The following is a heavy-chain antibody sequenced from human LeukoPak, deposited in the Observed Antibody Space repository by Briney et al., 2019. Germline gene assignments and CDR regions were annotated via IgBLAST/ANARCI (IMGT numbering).Heavy chain of an antibody. D-gene: IGHD3-22*01. J-gene: IGHJ4*02. V-gene: IGHV4-59*10. CDR3: ARGPDSSGYYYEGGDYFDY. Sequence: PGGSLRLSCAASGFTFSSYWMSWVRQAPGKGLEWIGRIYTSGSTNYNPSLKSRVTMSVDTSKNQFSLKLSSVTAADTAVYYCARGPDSSGYYYEGGDYFDYWGQGTLVTVSS. CDR2: IYTSGST. CDR1: GFTFSSYW.